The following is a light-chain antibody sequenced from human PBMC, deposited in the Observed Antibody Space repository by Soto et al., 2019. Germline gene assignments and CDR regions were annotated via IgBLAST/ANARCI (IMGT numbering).Light chain of an antibody. CDR2: GAS. V-gene: IGKV3-20*01. J-gene: IGKJ1*01. CDR1: QSVSSSY. Sequence: ENVLTQSPGTLSLSPGERATLSCRASQSVSSSYLAWYQQKPGQAPRLLIYGASSRATGIPDRFSGSGSGTDFTLTISRLEPEDFAVYSCQQYGSSPRTFGQGTKVEIK. CDR3: QQYGSSPRT.